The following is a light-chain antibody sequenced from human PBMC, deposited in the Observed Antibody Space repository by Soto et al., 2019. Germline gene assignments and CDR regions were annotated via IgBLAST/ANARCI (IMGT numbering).Light chain of an antibody. V-gene: IGKV1-5*03. CDR3: QLYKCHPLT. J-gene: IGKJ4*01. Sequence: QVSLSAAAVSASVEDRVAITCRAGQSISSWLAWYQQKPGKAPKLLIYKASSLESGVPSRFSGSGSGTEFTLTLCCLQPDDFAPYYCQLYKCHPLTFGGGAKA. CDR1: QSISSW. CDR2: KAS.